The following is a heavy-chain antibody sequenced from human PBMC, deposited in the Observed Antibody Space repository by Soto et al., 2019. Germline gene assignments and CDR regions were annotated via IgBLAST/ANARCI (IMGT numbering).Heavy chain of an antibody. CDR2: LGVSDDR. CDR1: GFPLSLYT. V-gene: IGHV3-21*06. D-gene: IGHD1-1*01. Sequence: PGVSLRLSCAASGFPLSLYTINWVRQAPGKGLEWVSSLGVSDDRFYADAVKGRFTISGDNAKNTLYLEMHFLRGADTAVYYCARLTGSPEMAPLEEDNWGQGTLVTVSS. J-gene: IGHJ4*02. CDR3: ARLTGSPEMAPLEEDN.